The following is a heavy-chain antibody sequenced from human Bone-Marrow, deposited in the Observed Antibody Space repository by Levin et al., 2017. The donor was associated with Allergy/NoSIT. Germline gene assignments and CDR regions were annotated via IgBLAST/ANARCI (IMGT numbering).Heavy chain of an antibody. CDR3: ARHWPIVGAAFDY. D-gene: IGHD1-26*01. V-gene: IGHV3-7*01. J-gene: IGHJ4*02. CDR1: GFTFSSSW. CDR2: INPDGSQK. Sequence: GGSLRLSCVVSGFTFSSSWMTWVRQAPGKGLEWVANINPDGSQKAYVDSVKGRFTISRDNAKNSLYLQMNSLGAEDTAVYYCARHWPIVGAAFDYWGQGTLVTVSS.